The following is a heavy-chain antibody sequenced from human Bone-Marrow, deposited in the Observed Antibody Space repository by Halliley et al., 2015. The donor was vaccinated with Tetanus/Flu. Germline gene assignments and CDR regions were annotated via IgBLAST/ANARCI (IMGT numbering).Heavy chain of an antibody. CDR3: ASDEEEWAPAC. J-gene: IGHJ4*02. D-gene: IGHD1-26*01. CDR2: IFYSGST. Sequence: TLSLTCTVSGGPIRTYYWSWIRQPPGKGLEWIGYIFYSGSTNYNPPLKSRVTISVDTSKNHFSLKLSSATTADTAVYYCASDEEEWAPACWGQGSLVTLPS. V-gene: IGHV4-59*01. CDR1: GGPIRTYY.